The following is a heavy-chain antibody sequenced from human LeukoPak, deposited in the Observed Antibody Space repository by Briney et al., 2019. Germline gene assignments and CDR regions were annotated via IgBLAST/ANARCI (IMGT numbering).Heavy chain of an antibody. Sequence: GGSLRLSCAASGFAFSRSGMHWVRQAPGKGLEGVAVVWYDGSNKHYADSVKGRFTISRDNSNNTLYLQMNSLRAEDTAVYYCARDPKFGNGGFCVYWGQGTLVTVSS. CDR1: GFAFSRSG. CDR3: ARDPKFGNGGFCVY. D-gene: IGHD3-16*01. J-gene: IGHJ4*02. CDR2: VWYDGSNK. V-gene: IGHV3-33*01.